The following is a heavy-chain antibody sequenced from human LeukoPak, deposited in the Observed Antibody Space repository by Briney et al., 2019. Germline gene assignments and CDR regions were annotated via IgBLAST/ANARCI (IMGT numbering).Heavy chain of an antibody. V-gene: IGHV3-23*01. Sequence: PGGSLRLSCAASGFTFSSYAVSWVRQAPGKGLEWVSAISGSGGSTYYADSVKGRFTISRDNSKNTLYLQMNSLRAEDTAVYYCAKVKYNWNYYYYYGMDVWGQGTTVTVSS. D-gene: IGHD1-20*01. J-gene: IGHJ6*02. CDR2: ISGSGGST. CDR3: AKVKYNWNYYYYYGMDV. CDR1: GFTFSSYA.